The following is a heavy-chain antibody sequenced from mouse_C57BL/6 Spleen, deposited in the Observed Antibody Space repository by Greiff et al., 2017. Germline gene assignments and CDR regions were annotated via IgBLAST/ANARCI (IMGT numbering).Heavy chain of an antibody. Sequence: QVQLQQSGPGLVQPSQSLSITCTVSGFSLTSYGVNWVRQSPGKGLEWLGVIWSGGSTDYNAAFISRLSISKDNSKSQVFFKMNSLQADDTAIDSCARYGNYDWYCDVWGTGTTVTVAS. CDR3: ARYGNYDWYCDV. V-gene: IGHV2-2*01. J-gene: IGHJ1*03. D-gene: IGHD2-10*02. CDR1: GFSLTSYG. CDR2: IWSGGST.